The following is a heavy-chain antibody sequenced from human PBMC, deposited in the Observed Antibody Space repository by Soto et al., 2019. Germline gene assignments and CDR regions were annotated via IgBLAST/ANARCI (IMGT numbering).Heavy chain of an antibody. V-gene: IGHV1-69*01. CDR3: ATSTTEDIVVVVAATPGYYYYGMDV. D-gene: IGHD2-15*01. Sequence: QVQLVQSGAEVRKPGSSVKVSCKASGGTFSRHAISWVRQAPGQGLEWMGGIIPIFGTANYAQKFQGRVTITADESTSTAYMELSSLRSEDTAVYYCATSTTEDIVVVVAATPGYYYYGMDVWGQGTTVTVSS. J-gene: IGHJ6*02. CDR2: IIPIFGTA. CDR1: GGTFSRHA.